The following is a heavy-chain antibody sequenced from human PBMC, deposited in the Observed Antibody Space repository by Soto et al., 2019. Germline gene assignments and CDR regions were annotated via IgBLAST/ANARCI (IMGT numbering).Heavy chain of an antibody. D-gene: IGHD4-17*01. CDR1: GFSLDEYG. CDR3: ARDHRWGYEYGDYGDS. J-gene: IGHJ5*01. CDR2: MHRNGGST. V-gene: IGHV3-20*04. Sequence: EVQLVESGGGVVRPGGSLRLACAVSGFSLDEYGMSWVRQAPGKGPEWVSGMHRNGGSTGYADSVKGRFTISRDDAKNSLYLQMNSLRVEDTAFYYCARDHRWGYEYGDYGDSWGHGTLVTVSS.